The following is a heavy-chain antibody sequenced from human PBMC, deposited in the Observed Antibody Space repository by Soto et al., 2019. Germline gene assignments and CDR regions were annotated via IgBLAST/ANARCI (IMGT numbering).Heavy chain of an antibody. CDR2: IIPWFGSG. Sequence: QVQLVQSGAEVKKPGSSVKVSCTASGGTFGNYAISWVRQTPGQGLEWMGGIIPWFGSGNHAQQFQGRVTITADESTSTAYMELRSLRSDDAGVYYCAREIHVADYGDTGYYLSGMDVWGLGTTVTVSS. J-gene: IGHJ6*02. CDR1: GGTFGNYA. D-gene: IGHD4-17*01. CDR3: AREIHVADYGDTGYYLSGMDV. V-gene: IGHV1-69*01.